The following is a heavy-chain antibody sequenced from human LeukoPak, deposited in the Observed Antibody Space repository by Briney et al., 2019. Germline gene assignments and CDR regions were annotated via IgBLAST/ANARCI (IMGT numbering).Heavy chain of an antibody. V-gene: IGHV3-33*01. D-gene: IGHD6-19*01. CDR1: GISFSTYG. CDR2: IWYDGSKK. J-gene: IGHJ4*02. CDR3: ARWYSSGWYSDY. Sequence: GRSLRLSCAASGISFSTYGMHWVRQAPGKGLEWVAVIWYDGSKKQYADSVKGRFTISRDNSRNTLSLQMNSLKAEDTAVYYCARWYSSGWYSDYWGQGTLVTVSS.